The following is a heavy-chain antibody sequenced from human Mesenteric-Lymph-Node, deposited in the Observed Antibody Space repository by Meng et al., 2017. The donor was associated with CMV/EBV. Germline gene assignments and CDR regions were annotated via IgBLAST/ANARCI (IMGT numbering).Heavy chain of an antibody. J-gene: IGHJ5*02. D-gene: IGHD3-16*01. Sequence: LSLTCAGYGGSFSAYYWTWSRQPPGRGLEWIGEINHSGSSNYNPSLKSRVTISVDTSKNQFSLSLTSVTAADTAVYYCAKNDTGGFDPWGQGTLVTVSS. CDR1: GGSFSAYY. CDR3: AKNDTGGFDP. CDR2: INHSGSS. V-gene: IGHV4-34*01.